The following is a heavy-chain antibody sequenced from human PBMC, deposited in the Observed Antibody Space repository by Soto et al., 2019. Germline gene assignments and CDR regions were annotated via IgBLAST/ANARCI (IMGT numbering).Heavy chain of an antibody. CDR1: GFTFSSYH. V-gene: IGHV3-21*01. CDR3: ARDQNFWSFYYCDYYYYYYMDG. D-gene: IGHD3-3*01. J-gene: IGHJ6*03. CDR2: LSSSSTYI. Sequence: GGSLRLSCAASGFTFSSYHMNWVRQAPGKGLEWVSSLSSSSTYIYYADSVKGRFTISRDNAKNSLYLQVNSLRAEDTAVYYCARDQNFWSFYYCDYYYYYYMDGRAKRTTDTGSS.